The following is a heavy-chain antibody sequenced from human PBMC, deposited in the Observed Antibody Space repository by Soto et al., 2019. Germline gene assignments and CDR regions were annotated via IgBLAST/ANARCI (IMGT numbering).Heavy chain of an antibody. CDR3: AKAASQWQLEPPPFDY. Sequence: VASVKVSCKASGNTFASHGFSWVRQAPGQGLEWMGWISGFNGQTNYALKFQGRVTLTTDTSTSTAYMELRSLRSDDTAVYFCAKAASQWQLEPPPFDYWGQGTLVTVSS. V-gene: IGHV1-18*01. J-gene: IGHJ4*02. D-gene: IGHD6-13*01. CDR1: GNTFASHG. CDR2: ISGFNGQT.